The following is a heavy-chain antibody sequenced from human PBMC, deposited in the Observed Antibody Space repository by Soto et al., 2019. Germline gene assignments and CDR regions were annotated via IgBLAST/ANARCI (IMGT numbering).Heavy chain of an antibody. Sequence: GGSLRLSCAASGFTFDDYTMHWVRQAPGKGLEWVSLISWDGGSTYYADSVKGRFTISRDNSKNSLYLQMNSLRTEDTALYYCAKDIQAAAGFYYFDYWGQGTLVTVSS. CDR1: GFTFDDYT. J-gene: IGHJ4*02. CDR3: AKDIQAAAGFYYFDY. CDR2: ISWDGGST. D-gene: IGHD6-13*01. V-gene: IGHV3-43*01.